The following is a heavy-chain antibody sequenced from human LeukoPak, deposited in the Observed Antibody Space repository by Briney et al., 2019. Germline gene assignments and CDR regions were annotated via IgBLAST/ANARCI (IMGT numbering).Heavy chain of an antibody. J-gene: IGHJ4*02. D-gene: IGHD3-22*01. V-gene: IGHV1-2*02. CDR1: GYTFTDYY. CDR2: INPNSGGT. CDR3: ARVHFYDSSGYSLINP. Sequence: ASVKVSCKASGYTFTDYYMHWVRQAPGEELEWMGWINPNSGGTNYAQKFQGRVTMTRDTSISTAYMELSRLKSDDTAVYYCARVHFYDSSGYSLINPWGQGTLVTVSS.